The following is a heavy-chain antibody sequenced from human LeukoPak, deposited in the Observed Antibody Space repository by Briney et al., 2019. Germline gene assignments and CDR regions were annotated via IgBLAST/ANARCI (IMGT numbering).Heavy chain of an antibody. CDR2: ISGSGGST. V-gene: IGHV3-23*01. CDR3: AKDRKGGYSYGLLFDY. Sequence: GGSLRLSCAASGFTFSSYAMSWVRQAPGKGLEWVSAISGSGGSTYYADSVKGRFTISRDNSKNTLYLQMNGLRAEDTAVYYCAKDRKGGYSYGLLFDYWGQGTLVTVSS. CDR1: GFTFSSYA. J-gene: IGHJ4*02. D-gene: IGHD5-18*01.